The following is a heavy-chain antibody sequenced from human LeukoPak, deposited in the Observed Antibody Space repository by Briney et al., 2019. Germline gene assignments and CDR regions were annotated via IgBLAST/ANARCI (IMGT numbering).Heavy chain of an antibody. CDR3: STETEH. D-gene: IGHD1-14*01. CDR1: GYTFTNFY. CDR2: INPSGGST. J-gene: IGHJ4*02. V-gene: IGHV1-46*01. Sequence: GASVKVSCKASGYTFTNFYIHWVRQAPGQGLEWMGIINPSGGSTNYAQKFQGRVIMTRDTSTGTVYMELSSLRSEDTAVYYCSTETEHWGQGTLVTVSS.